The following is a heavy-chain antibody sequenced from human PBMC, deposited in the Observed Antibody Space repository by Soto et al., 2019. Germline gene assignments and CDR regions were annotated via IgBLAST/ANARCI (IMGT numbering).Heavy chain of an antibody. CDR2: INHSGST. D-gene: IGHD3-10*01. J-gene: IGHJ6*02. Sequence: SETLSLTCAVYGGFFSGYYWSWIRQPPGKGLEWIGEINHSGSTNYNPSLKSRVTISVDTSKTQFSLKLSSVTAADTAVYYCARARVGITMFRGVQNGMDVWGQGTTVTVSS. CDR1: GGFFSGYY. CDR3: ARARVGITMFRGVQNGMDV. V-gene: IGHV4-34*01.